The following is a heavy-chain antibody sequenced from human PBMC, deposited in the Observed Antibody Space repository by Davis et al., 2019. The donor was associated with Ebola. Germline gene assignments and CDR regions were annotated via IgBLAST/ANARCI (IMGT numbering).Heavy chain of an antibody. CDR1: GLSFSTYW. D-gene: IGHD4-23*01. V-gene: IGHV3-7*03. J-gene: IGHJ1*01. CDR2: INQGGSVK. Sequence: GESQKISCAASGLSFSTYWMSWVRQTPDKGLEFVANINQGGSVKNYVDSVKGRFTISRDNAKNSLYLQMNSLRVEDTAVYYCARGWGDYGGNSGYFQHWGQGTLVTVSS. CDR3: ARGWGDYGGNSGYFQH.